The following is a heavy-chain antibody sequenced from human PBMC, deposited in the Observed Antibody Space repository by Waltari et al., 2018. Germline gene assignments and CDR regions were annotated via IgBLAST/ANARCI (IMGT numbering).Heavy chain of an antibody. Sequence: QLQLQESGPGLVKPSETLSLTCSVSGGSITSNLHYWGWIRHPPGQGLEWIGTMSYNGATYSSPSLKSRVTISRDTSKNQLSLKLGSVTAADTAVYYCATYLGASLGTAAFDVWGQGTMVTVSS. CDR3: ATYLGASLGTAAFDV. D-gene: IGHD1-1*01. CDR2: MSYNGAT. V-gene: IGHV4-39*01. J-gene: IGHJ3*01. CDR1: GGSITSNLHY.